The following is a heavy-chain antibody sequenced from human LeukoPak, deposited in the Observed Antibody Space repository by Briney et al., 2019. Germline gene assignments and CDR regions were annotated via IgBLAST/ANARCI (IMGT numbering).Heavy chain of an antibody. CDR2: ISGSGVST. CDR3: AKANYSDSRSTLDY. V-gene: IGHV3-23*01. Sequence: GGSLRLSFAGSGVTFSSYAMSWVRQAPGKGLEWVSTISGSGVSTYYADSVKGRFTIPRNNSKNTLYLQMNSLTPEDTAVYSCAKANYSDSRSTLDYWGQGTLVTVSS. D-gene: IGHD3-22*01. J-gene: IGHJ4*02. CDR1: GVTFSSYA.